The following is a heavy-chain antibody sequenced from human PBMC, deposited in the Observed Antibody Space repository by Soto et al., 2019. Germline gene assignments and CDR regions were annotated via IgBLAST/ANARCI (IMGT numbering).Heavy chain of an antibody. CDR1: GGTFSSYA. Sequence: QVQLVQSGAEVKKPGSSVKVSCKASGGTFSSYAISWVRQAPGQGLEWMGGIIPIFGTANYAQKFQGRVTITADESTSTAYMELTSLRSEETAVYYCAGLRSSEEWFLTTFDLWGQGTLVTVSS. V-gene: IGHV1-69*01. CDR3: AGLRSSEEWFLTTFDL. J-gene: IGHJ5*02. D-gene: IGHD3-3*01. CDR2: IIPIFGTA.